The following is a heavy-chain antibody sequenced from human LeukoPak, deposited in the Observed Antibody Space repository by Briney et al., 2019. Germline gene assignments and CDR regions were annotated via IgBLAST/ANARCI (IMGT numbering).Heavy chain of an antibody. CDR3: AKVLREQLEESYDY. CDR1: GFTFSSYG. D-gene: IGHD6-6*01. V-gene: IGHV3-30*18. J-gene: IGHJ4*02. CDR2: ISYDGSNK. Sequence: PGGSLRLSCAASGFTFSSYGMHWVRQAPGKGLEWVAVISYDGSNKYYADSVKGRFTISRDNSKNTLYLQMNSLRAEDTAVYYCAKVLREQLEESYDYWGQGTLVTVSS.